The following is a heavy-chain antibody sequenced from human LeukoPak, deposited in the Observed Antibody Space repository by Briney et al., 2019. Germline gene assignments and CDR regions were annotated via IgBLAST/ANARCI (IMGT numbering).Heavy chain of an antibody. CDR3: ARNFYDSSGYYSAFDI. V-gene: IGHV1-18*01. Sequence: ASVKVSCKPSGYTFTSYGIIWARQAPGQGLEWMGWIIAYNGNTNYAQKLQGRVTMTTDTSTSTAYMEVRSLRSDDTAVYYCARNFYDSSGYYSAFDIWGQGTMVTVSS. CDR2: IIAYNGNT. D-gene: IGHD3-22*01. J-gene: IGHJ3*02. CDR1: GYTFTSYG.